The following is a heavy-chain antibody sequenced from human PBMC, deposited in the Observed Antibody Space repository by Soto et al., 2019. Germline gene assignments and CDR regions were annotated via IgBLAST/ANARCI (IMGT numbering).Heavy chain of an antibody. CDR1: GYTFTGYY. CDR2: INPNSGGT. CDR3: ARGVRQLVNSYYGMDV. Sequence: GASVKVSCKASGYTFTGYYMHWVRQAPGQGLEWMGWINPNSGGTNYAQKFQGWVTMTRDTSISTAYMELSRLRSDDTAVYYCARGVRQLVNSYYGMDVWGQGTTVTVSS. V-gene: IGHV1-2*04. J-gene: IGHJ6*02. D-gene: IGHD6-13*01.